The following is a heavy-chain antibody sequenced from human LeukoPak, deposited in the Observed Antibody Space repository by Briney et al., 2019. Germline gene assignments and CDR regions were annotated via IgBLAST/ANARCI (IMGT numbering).Heavy chain of an antibody. CDR2: IPSDGSDN. D-gene: IGHD4-17*01. CDR3: AKGLGDYDDFRLGY. J-gene: IGHJ4*02. CDR1: VFTFSTYG. V-gene: IGHV3-30*02. Sequence: GGSLRLSCAASVFTFSTYGFHYVRQAPGEGLEWVAFIPSDGSDNYYATTVKGRFTISRDNSKNTLYLQMNSLRSEDTAVYYCAKGLGDYDDFRLGYWGQGTLVTVSS.